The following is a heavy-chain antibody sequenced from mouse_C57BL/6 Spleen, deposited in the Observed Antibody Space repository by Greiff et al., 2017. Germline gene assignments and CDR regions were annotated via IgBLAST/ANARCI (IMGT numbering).Heavy chain of an antibody. CDR3: TRLGSPFAY. CDR2: IDPETGGT. CDR1: GYTFTDYE. Sequence: VQLQQSGAELVRPGASVTLSCKASGYTFTDYEMHWVKQTPVHGLEWIGAIDPETGGTAYNQKFKGKAIQTADKSSSTAYMELRSLTSEDSAVYYCTRLGSPFAYWGQGTLVTVSA. V-gene: IGHV1-15*01. J-gene: IGHJ3*01.